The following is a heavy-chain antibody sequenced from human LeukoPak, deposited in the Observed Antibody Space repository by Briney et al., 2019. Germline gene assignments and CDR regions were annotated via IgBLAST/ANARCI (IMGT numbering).Heavy chain of an antibody. D-gene: IGHD5-18*01. CDR2: IYYSGST. J-gene: IGHJ5*02. CDR3: ARDAGRGYSYGQFDP. Sequence: SETLSLTCAVSGGSISSNNWWSWVRQPPGKGLEWIGYIYYSGSTYYNPSLKSRVTISVDTSKNQFSLKLSSVTAADTAMYYCARDAGRGYSYGQFDPWGQGTLVTVSS. CDR1: GGSISSNNW. V-gene: IGHV4-4*02.